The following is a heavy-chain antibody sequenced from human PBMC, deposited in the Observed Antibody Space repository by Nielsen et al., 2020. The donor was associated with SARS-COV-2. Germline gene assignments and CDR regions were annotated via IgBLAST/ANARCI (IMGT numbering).Heavy chain of an antibody. CDR2: INPSGGST. CDR3: AREGIVVVPAAIPDLFYYYGMDV. V-gene: IGHV1-46*01. Sequence: WVRTAPGHGLEWMGIINPSGGSTSYAQKFQGRVTMTRDTSTSTVYMELSSLRSEDTAVYYCAREGIVVVPAAIPDLFYYYGMDVWGQGTTVTVSS. J-gene: IGHJ6*02. D-gene: IGHD2-2*01.